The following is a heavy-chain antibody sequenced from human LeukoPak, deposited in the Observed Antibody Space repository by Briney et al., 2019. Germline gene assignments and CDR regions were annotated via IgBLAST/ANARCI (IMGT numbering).Heavy chain of an antibody. V-gene: IGHV4-38-2*01. CDR2: FYHSGST. J-gene: IGHJ5*02. CDR1: GYSISSGYF. CDR3: ARHDFYSNYPHNWFDP. D-gene: IGHD4-11*01. Sequence: PSETLSLTCAVSGYSISSGYFWGWIRPPPGKGLEWIGRFYHSGSTHYNPSLRRRVTISVDTSKNQFSLNLSSVTAADTAVYYCARHDFYSNYPHNWFDPWGQGTLVTISS.